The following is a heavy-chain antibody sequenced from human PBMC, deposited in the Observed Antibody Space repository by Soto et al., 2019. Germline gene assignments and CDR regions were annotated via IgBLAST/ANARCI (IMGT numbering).Heavy chain of an antibody. Sequence: QVQLVESGGGVVQPGRSLRLSCAASGFTFSSDAMHWVRQAPGKRLEWVAVISYAGSNKYYADSVKGRFTISRDNSKNTLYLQMNSLRAEDTAVYYCASDSWGFESWGQGTLVTVSS. CDR2: ISYAGSNK. J-gene: IGHJ4*02. CDR1: GFTFSSDA. V-gene: IGHV3-30-3*01. CDR3: ASDSWGFES. D-gene: IGHD6-13*01.